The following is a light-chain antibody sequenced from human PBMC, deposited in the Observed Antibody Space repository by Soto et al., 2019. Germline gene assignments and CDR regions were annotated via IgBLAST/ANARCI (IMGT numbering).Light chain of an antibody. J-gene: IGLJ2*01. CDR1: SGQSSYT. CDR3: ETWDSNTRV. V-gene: IGLV4-60*02. CDR2: VEGSGSY. Sequence: QLVLTQSSSASASIRSSVKHTCTLSSGQSSYTIAWHQQQPGKAPRFLMKVEGSGSYNKGSGVPDRFSGSSSGADRCLTISNLQFEDEADYYCETWDSNTRVFGGGTKLTVL.